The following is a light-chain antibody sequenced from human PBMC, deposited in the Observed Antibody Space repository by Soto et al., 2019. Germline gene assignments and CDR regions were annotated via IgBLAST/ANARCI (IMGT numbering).Light chain of an antibody. V-gene: IGKV3-20*01. J-gene: IGKJ1*01. CDR3: HQYGSSRT. CDR2: GAS. Sequence: EIVLTQSPGTLSLSPGERATLSCRASQSVSSSYLAWYQQKPGQAPRLLMYGASSRATGIPDRFSGSGSGTDFTLTISRLEPEDFAVYYCHQYGSSRTFGQGTKVDNK. CDR1: QSVSSSY.